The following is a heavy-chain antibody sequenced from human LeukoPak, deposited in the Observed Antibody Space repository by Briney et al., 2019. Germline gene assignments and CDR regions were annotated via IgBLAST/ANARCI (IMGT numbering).Heavy chain of an antibody. D-gene: IGHD3-9*01. J-gene: IGHJ5*02. Sequence: SETLSLTCTVSGGSISSSSYYWGWIRQPPGRGLEWIGSIHYRGSTYYNPSLKSRVTISVDTSKNQFSLKLSSVTAADTAVYFCARGDDILTGYYPGFDPWGQGTLVTVSS. V-gene: IGHV4-39*07. CDR3: ARGDDILTGYYPGFDP. CDR1: GGSISSSSYY. CDR2: IHYRGST.